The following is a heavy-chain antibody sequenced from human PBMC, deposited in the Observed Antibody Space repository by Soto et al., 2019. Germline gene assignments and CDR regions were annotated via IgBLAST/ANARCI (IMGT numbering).Heavy chain of an antibody. V-gene: IGHV3-72*01. J-gene: IGHJ6*02. CDR1: GYTFTSYD. CDR3: AMLGGWSGGSNDMDV. Sequence: VQLVQSGAEVKKPGASVKVSCKASGYTFTSYDINWVRQAPGKGLEWVGRIRRKANSYTTEYAASVKGRFTISRDDSKNSLYLQMNSLKTEDTAVYYCAMLGGWSGGSNDMDVWGQGTTVTVSS. D-gene: IGHD2-15*01. CDR2: IRRKANSYTT.